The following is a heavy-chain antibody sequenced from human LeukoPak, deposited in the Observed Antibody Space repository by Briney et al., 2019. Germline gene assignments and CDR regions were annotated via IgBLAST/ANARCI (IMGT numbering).Heavy chain of an antibody. Sequence: PGGSLRLSCAASGFTFSSYWMNWARQAPGKGLEWVASINHNGNVNYYVDSVKGRFTISRDNAKNSLYLQMNSLTAEDTAVYYCARGNTVKAKNDAFDIWGQGTMVTVSS. CDR2: INHNGNVN. J-gene: IGHJ3*02. V-gene: IGHV3-7*01. CDR1: GFTFSSYW. D-gene: IGHD4-11*01. CDR3: ARGNTVKAKNDAFDI.